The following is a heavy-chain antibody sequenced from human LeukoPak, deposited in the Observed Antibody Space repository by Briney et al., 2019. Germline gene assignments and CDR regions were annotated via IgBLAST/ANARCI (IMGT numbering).Heavy chain of an antibody. Sequence: SETLSLTCTVSGGSISSYYFSWIRQPPGKGLEWIGYIYYSGSTNYNPSLKSRVTISVDTSKNQFSLKLSSVTAADTAVYYCARVLRGEQWLPRDWFDPWGQGTPFTVSS. V-gene: IGHV4-59*01. J-gene: IGHJ5*02. CDR2: IYYSGST. D-gene: IGHD6-19*01. CDR3: ARVLRGEQWLPRDWFDP. CDR1: GGSISSYY.